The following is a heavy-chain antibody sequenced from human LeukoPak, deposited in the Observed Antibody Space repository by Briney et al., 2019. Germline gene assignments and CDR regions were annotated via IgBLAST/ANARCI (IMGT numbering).Heavy chain of an antibody. V-gene: IGHV4-59*08. CDR1: GCSISRYH. J-gene: IGHJ4*02. CDR3: ARADIVVVPAAFDY. Sequence: SGTLSLTLMVSGCSISRYHWSWIRQPPGKGREGVGYICYSGSTNYNPSLKSRVTISVDTPKHQFSLKLSSATAADTAVYYCARADIVVVPAAFDYWRQGTLVPVSS. CDR2: ICYSGST. D-gene: IGHD2-2*01.